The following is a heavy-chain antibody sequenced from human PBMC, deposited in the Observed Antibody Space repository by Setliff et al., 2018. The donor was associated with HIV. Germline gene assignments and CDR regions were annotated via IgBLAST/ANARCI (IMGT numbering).Heavy chain of an antibody. V-gene: IGHV3-30*02. CDR2: IRYDGSDK. Sequence: GGSLRLSCAASGFTFSRCGMHWVRQAPGKGLEWVTFIRYDGSDKYYTDSVKGRFTISRDNSKNTLYLQMNSLRDEDTAVYYRAKDDPLFEYWGQGALVTVSS. CDR3: AKDDPLFEY. CDR1: GFTFSRCG. J-gene: IGHJ4*02.